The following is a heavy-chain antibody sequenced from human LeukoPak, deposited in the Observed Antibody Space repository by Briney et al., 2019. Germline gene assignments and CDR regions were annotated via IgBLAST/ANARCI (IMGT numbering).Heavy chain of an antibody. J-gene: IGHJ6*02. CDR3: ASALQNYYYGMDV. CDR1: GGSISGYY. V-gene: IGHV4-59*01. Sequence: SETLSLTCTVSGGSISGYYWSWIRQPPGKGLEWIGYIFYSGSTTYNPSLKSRVTISQDTSKNQVSLMLSSVTAADTAVYYCASALQNYYYGMDVWGQGTSVTVSS. CDR2: IFYSGST.